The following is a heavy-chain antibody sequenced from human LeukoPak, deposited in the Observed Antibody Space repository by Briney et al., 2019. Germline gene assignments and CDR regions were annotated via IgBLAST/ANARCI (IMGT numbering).Heavy chain of an antibody. Sequence: SETLSLTCAVYGGSFSGYYWSWIRQPAGKGLEWIGRIYTSGSTNYNPSLKSRVTMSVDTSKNQFSLKLSSVTAADTAVYYCARDAYYYGSGSYYGFDYWGQGTLVTVSS. CDR3: ARDAYYYGSGSYYGFDY. D-gene: IGHD3-10*01. CDR2: IYTSGST. V-gene: IGHV4-4*07. J-gene: IGHJ4*02. CDR1: GGSFSGYY.